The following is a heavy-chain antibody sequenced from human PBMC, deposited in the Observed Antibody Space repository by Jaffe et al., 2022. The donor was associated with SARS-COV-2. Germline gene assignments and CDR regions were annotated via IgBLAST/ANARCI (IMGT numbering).Heavy chain of an antibody. D-gene: IGHD2-8*01. CDR3: AKGGGGLMVYARYYYYGMDV. V-gene: IGHV3-9*01. J-gene: IGHJ6*02. CDR1: GFTFDDYA. Sequence: EVQLVESGGGLVQPGRSLRLSCAASGFTFDDYAMHWVRQAPGKGLEWVSGISWNSGSIGYADSVKGRFTISRDNAKNSLYLQMNSLRAEDTALYYCAKGGGGLMVYARYYYYGMDVWGQGTTVTVSS. CDR2: ISWNSGSI.